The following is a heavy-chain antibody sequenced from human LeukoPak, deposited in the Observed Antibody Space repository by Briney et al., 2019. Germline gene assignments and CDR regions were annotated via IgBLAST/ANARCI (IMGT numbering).Heavy chain of an antibody. V-gene: IGHV4-38-2*02. CDR3: ARGRKYSYGYRVNELGSGYFDY. Sequence: SETLSLTCTVSGYSISSGYYWGWIRQPPGKGLEWIGSIYHSGSTYYNPSLKSRVTISVDTSKNQFSLKLSSVTAADTAVYYCARGRKYSYGYRVNELGSGYFDYWGQGTLVSVSS. D-gene: IGHD5-18*01. CDR1: GYSISSGYY. J-gene: IGHJ4*02. CDR2: IYHSGST.